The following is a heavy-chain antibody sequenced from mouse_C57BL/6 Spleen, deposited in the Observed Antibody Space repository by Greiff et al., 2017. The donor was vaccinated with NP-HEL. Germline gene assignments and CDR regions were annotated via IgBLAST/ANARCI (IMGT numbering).Heavy chain of an antibody. Sequence: EVKLVESGPGLVKPSQSLSLTCSVTGYSITSGYYWNWIRQFPGNKLEWMGYISYDGSNNYNPSLKNRISITRDTSKNQFFLKLNSVTTEDTATYYCARGGDYGNWRFAYWGQGTLVTVSA. J-gene: IGHJ3*01. CDR1: GYSITSGYY. CDR3: ARGGDYGNWRFAY. V-gene: IGHV3-6*01. D-gene: IGHD2-1*01. CDR2: ISYDGSN.